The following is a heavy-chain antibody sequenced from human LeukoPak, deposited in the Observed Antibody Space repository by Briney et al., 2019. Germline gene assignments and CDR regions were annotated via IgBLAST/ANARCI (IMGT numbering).Heavy chain of an antibody. CDR1: GGSISSGDYY. V-gene: IGHV4-30-4*08. J-gene: IGHJ4*02. D-gene: IGHD3-3*01. CDR2: IYHSGNT. CDR3: ARGGTRITIVGVVINDFDY. Sequence: SETLSLTCTVSGGSISSGDYYWSWIRQPPGKGLERIGYIYHSGNTYYNPSLKSRLTISVDTPRNQFSLKLRSVTAADTAVYYCARGGTRITIVGVVINDFDYWGQGTLVTVSS.